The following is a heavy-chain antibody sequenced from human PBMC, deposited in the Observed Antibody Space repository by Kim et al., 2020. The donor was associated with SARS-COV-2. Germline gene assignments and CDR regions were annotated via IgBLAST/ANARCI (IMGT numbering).Heavy chain of an antibody. J-gene: IGHJ4*02. D-gene: IGHD3-22*01. CDR3: ARDRRGYYYDSRGRGYYFDY. CDR1: GGTFSSYA. Sequence: SVKVSCKASGGTFSSYAISWVRQAPGQGLEWMGGIIPIFGTANYAQKFQGRVTITADESTSTAYMELSSLRSEDTAVYYCARDRRGYYYDSRGRGYYFDYWGQGTLVTVSS. V-gene: IGHV1-69*13. CDR2: IIPIFGTA.